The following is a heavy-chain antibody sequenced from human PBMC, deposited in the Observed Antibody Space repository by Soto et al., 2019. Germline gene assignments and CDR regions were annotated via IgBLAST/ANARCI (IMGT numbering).Heavy chain of an antibody. CDR1: GYTNTSYA. V-gene: IGHV1-3*01. CDR2: INAGNGNT. J-gene: IGHJ3*02. Sequence: GASAKASSKASGYTNTSYAMQWVHPAPGQRLEWMGWINAGNGNTKYSQKFQGRVTITRDTSASTAYMELSSLRSEDTAVYYCARWPTRPRAFDIWGQGTMVTVSS. CDR3: ARWPTRPRAFDI.